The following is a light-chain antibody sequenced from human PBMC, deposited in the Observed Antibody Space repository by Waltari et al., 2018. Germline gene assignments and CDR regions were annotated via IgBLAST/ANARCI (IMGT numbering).Light chain of an antibody. V-gene: IGLV4-69*01. CDR1: SGHSSNI. CDR2: VNRDGSH. CDR3: QTGGHGTWV. J-gene: IGLJ3*02. Sequence: QLVLTQSPSASASLGASVKLTCTLSSGHSSNIIAWLQQKPEKGPRYLMKVNRDGSHSKGDEIPDRFSGSSSGAERYLTISTVQSEDEADYYCQTGGHGTWVFGGGTKLTVL.